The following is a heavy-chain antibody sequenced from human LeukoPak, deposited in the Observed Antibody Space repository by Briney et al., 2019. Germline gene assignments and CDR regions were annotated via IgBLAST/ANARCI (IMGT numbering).Heavy chain of an antibody. D-gene: IGHD3-10*01. CDR1: SDSINNFY. CDR2: IYYSGST. CDR3: ARLARLTLIRGITGYHSLDV. Sequence: SETLSLTCTVSSDSINNFYWSWIRQPPEGGLEYIGYIYYSGSTNYSPSLKSRLTISIDTSKSQFSMKLSSVTAADTAVYYCARLARLTLIRGITGYHSLDVWGKGTKVTVSS. V-gene: IGHV4-59*01. J-gene: IGHJ6*04.